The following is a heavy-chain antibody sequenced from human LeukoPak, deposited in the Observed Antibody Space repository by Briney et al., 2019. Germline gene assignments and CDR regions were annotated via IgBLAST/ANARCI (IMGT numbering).Heavy chain of an antibody. CDR1: GYTFTGYY. J-gene: IGHJ3*02. V-gene: IGHV1-2*02. CDR3: ARVCGSSGCFDI. Sequence: ASVKVSCKSFGYTFTGYYMHWVRQAPGQGLEWMGWINPNSGGTNYAQKFQGRVTMTRDTSISTAYMELSRLRSDDTAVYYCARVCGSSGCFDIWGQGTMVTVSS. CDR2: INPNSGGT. D-gene: IGHD6-19*01.